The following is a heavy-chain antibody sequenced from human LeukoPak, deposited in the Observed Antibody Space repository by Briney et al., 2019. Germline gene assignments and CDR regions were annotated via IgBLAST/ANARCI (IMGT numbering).Heavy chain of an antibody. CDR1: GFTFSSYA. J-gene: IGHJ4*02. D-gene: IGHD2-21*02. V-gene: IGHV3-23*01. CDR3: AKSKGDNCYLSSDY. CDR2: TSSSGGNT. Sequence: QSGGSLRLSCAASGFTFSSYAMSWVRQAPGKGLEWVSCTSSSGGNTFYADSMKGRLTISRDNSKNTLNLQVNSLRAEDTAIYYCAKSKGDNCYLSSDYWGQGTLVTVSS.